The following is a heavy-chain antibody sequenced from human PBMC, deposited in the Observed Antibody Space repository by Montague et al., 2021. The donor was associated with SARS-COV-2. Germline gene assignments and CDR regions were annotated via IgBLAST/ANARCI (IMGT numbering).Heavy chain of an antibody. CDR2: TYYRSKWYY. J-gene: IGHJ4*02. CDR1: GDSVSSNTAA. D-gene: IGHD5-12*01. V-gene: IGHV6-1*01. Sequence: SAISGDSVSSNTAAWNWIRQSPSRGLEWLGRTYYRSKWYYDYAVSVKSRMTISPDTSKNQFSLQLSSVTAADTAVYYCARAHSGSWAHLDNWGQGSLVTVSS. CDR3: ARAHSGSWAHLDN.